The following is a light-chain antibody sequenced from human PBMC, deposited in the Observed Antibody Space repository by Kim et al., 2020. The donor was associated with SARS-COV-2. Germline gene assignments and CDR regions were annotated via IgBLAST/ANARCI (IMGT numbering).Light chain of an antibody. V-gene: IGLV3-1*01. CDR2: QDS. J-gene: IGLJ1*01. Sequence: GAPGQTASITCSGEKLGDKYACWYQQKPGQSPVLVIYQDSKRPSGIPERFSGSNSGNTATLTISGTQAMDEADYYCQAWDSSTAVFGTGTKVTVL. CDR1: KLGDKY. CDR3: QAWDSSTAV.